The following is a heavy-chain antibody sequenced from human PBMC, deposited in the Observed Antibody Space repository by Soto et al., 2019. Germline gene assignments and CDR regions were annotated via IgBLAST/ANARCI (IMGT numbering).Heavy chain of an antibody. V-gene: IGHV3-21*01. J-gene: IGHJ6*02. Sequence: GGSLRLSCAASGFTFSSYSMNWVRQAPGKGLEWVSSISSSSSYIYYADSVKGRFTISRDNAKNSLYLQMNSLRAEDTAVYYCAREMLGGSSSLNPTYYYYYGMDVWGQGTTVTVSS. CDR2: ISSSSSYI. D-gene: IGHD6-6*01. CDR3: AREMLGGSSSLNPTYYYYYGMDV. CDR1: GFTFSSYS.